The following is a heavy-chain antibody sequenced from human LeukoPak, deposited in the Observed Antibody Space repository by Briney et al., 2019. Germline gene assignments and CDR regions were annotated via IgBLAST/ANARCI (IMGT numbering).Heavy chain of an antibody. D-gene: IGHD3-10*01. V-gene: IGHV3-30*18. Sequence: GGSLRLSCAASGFAFSSHGMHWVRQAPGKGLEWVASISYDGSNRHYADSVKGRVTISRDNSKNTLYLQMNSLRTEDTSIYYCAKEELRYFAYWGQGTLVTVSS. J-gene: IGHJ4*02. CDR2: ISYDGSNR. CDR3: AKEELRYFAY. CDR1: GFAFSSHG.